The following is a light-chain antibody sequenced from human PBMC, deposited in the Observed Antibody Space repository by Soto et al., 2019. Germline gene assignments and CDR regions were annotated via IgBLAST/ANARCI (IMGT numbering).Light chain of an antibody. CDR2: EVN. Sequence: QSALTQPPSASGSPGQSVTISCTGTSSDVGGYNFVSWYQQHPGKAPKLMIYEVNKRPSGVPDRFSGYKSGNTASLTVSGLQDEDEADYYCCSYAGSNNFYVFGSGTKLTVL. CDR3: CSYAGSNNFYV. J-gene: IGLJ1*01. CDR1: SSDVGGYNF. V-gene: IGLV2-8*01.